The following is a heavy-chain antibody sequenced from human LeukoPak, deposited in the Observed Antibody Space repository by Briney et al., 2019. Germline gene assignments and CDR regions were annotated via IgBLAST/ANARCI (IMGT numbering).Heavy chain of an antibody. CDR1: GFIFSEYY. Sequence: GGSLRLSCAASGFIFSEYYMAWIRQAPGKRLECVSWISSSGAYMNYADSVKGRFTISRDNAKNSLFLQMGGLRLDDTAVYYSAKRKTDGAFEIWGQGTKVTVSS. D-gene: IGHD1-1*01. V-gene: IGHV3-11*03. J-gene: IGHJ3*02. CDR2: ISSSGAYM. CDR3: AKRKTDGAFEI.